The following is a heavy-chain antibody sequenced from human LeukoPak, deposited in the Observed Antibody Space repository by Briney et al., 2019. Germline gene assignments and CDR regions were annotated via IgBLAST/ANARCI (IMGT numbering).Heavy chain of an antibody. Sequence: PGGSLRLSCAASGFTFDDYAMHWVRQAPGKGLEWVSGISWNSGSIGYADSVKGRFTISRDNAKNSLYLQMNSLRAEDTALYYCAKGTARWLRSPLDYWGQGTLVTVSS. D-gene: IGHD5-12*01. V-gene: IGHV3-9*01. CDR2: ISWNSGSI. CDR1: GFTFDDYA. J-gene: IGHJ4*02. CDR3: AKGTARWLRSPLDY.